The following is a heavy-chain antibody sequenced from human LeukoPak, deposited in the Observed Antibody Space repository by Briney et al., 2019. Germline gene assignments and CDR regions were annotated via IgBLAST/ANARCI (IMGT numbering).Heavy chain of an antibody. D-gene: IGHD1-1*01. J-gene: IGHJ3*02. CDR1: GFTFSSYS. CDR3: ARVEHHWELDYPAIAAFDI. Sequence: GGSLRLSCAASGFTFSSYSMNWVRQAPGKGLEWVSSISSSSSYIYYADSVKGRFTISRDNAKNSLYLQMNSLRAEDTAVYYCARVEHHWELDYPAIAAFDIWGQGTMVTVSS. CDR2: ISSSSSYI. V-gene: IGHV3-21*01.